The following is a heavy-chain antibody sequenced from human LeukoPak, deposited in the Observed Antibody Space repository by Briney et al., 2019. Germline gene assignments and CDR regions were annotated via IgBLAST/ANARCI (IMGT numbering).Heavy chain of an antibody. D-gene: IGHD2-2*01. V-gene: IGHV1-2*02. Sequence: ASVKVSCKASGYTFTGYYMHWVRQAPGQGLEWMGWLNPNSGDTKYAQKFQGRVTMTRDTSISTAYMELSRLRSDDTAVYYCARVQSSSTRYFDYWGQGTLVTVSS. CDR2: LNPNSGDT. CDR1: GYTFTGYY. CDR3: ARVQSSSTRYFDY. J-gene: IGHJ4*02.